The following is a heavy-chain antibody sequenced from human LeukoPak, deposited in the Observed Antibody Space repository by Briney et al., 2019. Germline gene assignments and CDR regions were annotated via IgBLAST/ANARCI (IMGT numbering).Heavy chain of an antibody. V-gene: IGHV3-30*02. Sequence: GGSLRLSCAASGFTFSSYGMHWVRQAPGKGLEWVAFIRNDGSNKYYADSVKGRFTISRDNSKNTLYLQMNSLRAEDTAVYYCAKDSLPYDFWSGYYTGYGVTQIDYWGQGTLVTVSS. CDR1: GFTFSSYG. CDR3: AKDSLPYDFWSGYYTGYGVTQIDY. CDR2: IRNDGSNK. D-gene: IGHD3-3*01. J-gene: IGHJ4*02.